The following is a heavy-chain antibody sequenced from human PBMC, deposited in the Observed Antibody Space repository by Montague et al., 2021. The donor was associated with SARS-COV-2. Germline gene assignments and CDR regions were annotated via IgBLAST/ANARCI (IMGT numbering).Heavy chain of an antibody. Sequence: SETLSLTCIVSGSSVRSYYWSWIRQPPGKGLEWIGYIYYSGRTNYNPSLKSRVTISVDTSKNQFSLKLSSVTAADTAVYYCARGGGSGYRYYFDYWGQGSLVTVSS. V-gene: IGHV4-59*02. CDR1: GSSVRSYY. D-gene: IGHD3-22*01. CDR2: IYYSGRT. J-gene: IGHJ4*02. CDR3: ARGGGSGYRYYFDY.